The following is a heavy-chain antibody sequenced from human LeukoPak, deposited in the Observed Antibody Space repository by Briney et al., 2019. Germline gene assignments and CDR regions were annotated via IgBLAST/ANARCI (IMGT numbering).Heavy chain of an antibody. CDR2: IKSKTDGGTT. CDR3: TTDPLTMVRGVDMKRFDP. Sequence: GGSLGLSCAASGFTFSNAWMSWVRRAPGKGLEWVGRIKSKTDGGTTDYAAPVKGRFTISRDDSKNTLYLQMNSLKTEDTAVYYCTTDPLTMVRGVDMKRFDPWGQGTLVTVSS. CDR1: GFTFSNAW. D-gene: IGHD3-10*01. J-gene: IGHJ5*02. V-gene: IGHV3-15*01.